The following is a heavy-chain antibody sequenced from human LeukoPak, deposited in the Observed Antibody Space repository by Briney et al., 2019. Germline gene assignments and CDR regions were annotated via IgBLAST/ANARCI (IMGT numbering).Heavy chain of an antibody. V-gene: IGHV4-59*01. D-gene: IGHD1/OR15-1a*01. CDR1: GRSISSYY. CDR3: ALATKDYYYYYGMDV. Sequence: SETLSLTCTVSGRSISSYYWSWIRQPPGKGLEWVGYIYSSCSTNYNPSLKSQVTISVDTSKNQFSLKLTSVTAADTAVYYCALATKDYYYYYGMDVWGQGTTVTVSS. CDR2: IYSSCST. J-gene: IGHJ6*02.